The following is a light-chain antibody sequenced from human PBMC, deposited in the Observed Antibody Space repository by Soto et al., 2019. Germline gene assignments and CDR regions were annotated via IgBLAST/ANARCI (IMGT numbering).Light chain of an antibody. J-gene: IGKJ4*01. CDR1: QNIRSN. V-gene: IGKV3-15*01. CDR3: QQYSAWPLT. Sequence: EIVMTQSPVTLSVSPGERATLSCRASQNIRSNFLAWYQQKPGQPPRLLIYGITTRATGIPARFSASGSGTEFTLNISSLQSEDLAVYYCQQYSAWPLTFGGGTKVEIK. CDR2: GIT.